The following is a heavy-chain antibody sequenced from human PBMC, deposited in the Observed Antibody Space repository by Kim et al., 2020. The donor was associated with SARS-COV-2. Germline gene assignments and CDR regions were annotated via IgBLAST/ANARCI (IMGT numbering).Heavy chain of an antibody. V-gene: IGHV4-31*02. CDR3: ARGPSYDSSGRLFDP. D-gene: IGHD3-22*01. J-gene: IGHJ5*02. Sequence: PTLQSRVTRSVDTSKNQFSLKLSSVTAADTAVYYCARGPSYDSSGRLFDPWGQGTLVTVSS.